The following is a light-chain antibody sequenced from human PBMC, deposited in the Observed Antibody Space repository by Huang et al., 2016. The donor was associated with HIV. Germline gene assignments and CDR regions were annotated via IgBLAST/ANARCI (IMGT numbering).Light chain of an antibody. J-gene: IGKJ1*01. Sequence: DIIMTQSPDSLAVSLGERATLNCRSSQSVYSSSTSKDYMAWFQQKPGQPPRLLLFWASTREAGVPDRFSGSGFGTHFTLTIANLEAEDAAIYYCQQYYSSPQTFGQGTRVEVK. CDR3: QQYYSSPQT. V-gene: IGKV4-1*01. CDR2: WAS. CDR1: QSVYSSSTSKDY.